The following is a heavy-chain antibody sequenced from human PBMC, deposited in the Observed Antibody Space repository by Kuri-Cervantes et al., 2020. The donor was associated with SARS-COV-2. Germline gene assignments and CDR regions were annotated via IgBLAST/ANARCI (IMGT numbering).Heavy chain of an antibody. Sequence: GESLKISCTASGFNFSTTDMHWVRQTPGKGLEWVAVISYDGKKKKCVATGQGRFTISRDNSQNTLYLQVKSLKSEDTAIYYCAKDRFGVHDFWGQGTLVTVSS. CDR3: AKDRFGVHDF. CDR2: ISYDGKKK. D-gene: IGHD2-8*01. V-gene: IGHV3-30*18. CDR1: GFNFSTTD. J-gene: IGHJ4*02.